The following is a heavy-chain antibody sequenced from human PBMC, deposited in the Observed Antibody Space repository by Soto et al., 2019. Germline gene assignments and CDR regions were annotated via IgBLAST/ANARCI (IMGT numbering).Heavy chain of an antibody. CDR1: GFNFADYA. Sequence: EVQLVESGGGLAQPGRSLRLSCAASGFNFADYAMHWVRQAPGKGLEWVSGISWNSGRIGYADSVKGRFTISRDNAKKSLYLQMNSLRPEDTALYYCAKVVVQATQPRYYFYGMDVWGQGTTVTVSS. CDR3: AKVVVQATQPRYYFYGMDV. CDR2: ISWNSGRI. V-gene: IGHV3-9*01. J-gene: IGHJ6*02. D-gene: IGHD2-8*02.